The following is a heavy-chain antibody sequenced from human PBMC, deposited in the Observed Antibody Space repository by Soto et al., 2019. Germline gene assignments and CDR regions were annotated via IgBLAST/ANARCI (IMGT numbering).Heavy chain of an antibody. CDR1: GGSFGSSA. Sequence: QVQLVQSGADVKKPGSSVKVSCKTSGGSFGSSAISWVRQAPAQGLEWMGEIIPVFDKANYAQNFQGRLTITADELTETVFRELSSLRAEDTAVYFCARLRRDWGDAFDLWGLGTCVTVSS. J-gene: IGHJ3*01. D-gene: IGHD3-16*01. CDR2: IIPVFDKA. CDR3: ARLRRDWGDAFDL. V-gene: IGHV1-69*01.